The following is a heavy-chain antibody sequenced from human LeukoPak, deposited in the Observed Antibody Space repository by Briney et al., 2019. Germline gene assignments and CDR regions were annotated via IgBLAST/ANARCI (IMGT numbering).Heavy chain of an antibody. D-gene: IGHD3-10*01. CDR2: IYYSGST. CDR1: GGSISSYY. CDR3: AREPTLDPRRRSGYYGSGSYLFDY. J-gene: IGHJ4*02. Sequence: SETLSLTCTVSGGSISSYYWSWIRQPPGKGLEWIGYIYYSGSTNYNPSLKSRVTISVDTSKNQFSLKLSSVTAADTAVYYCAREPTLDPRRRSGYYGSGSYLFDYWGQGTLVTVSS. V-gene: IGHV4-59*01.